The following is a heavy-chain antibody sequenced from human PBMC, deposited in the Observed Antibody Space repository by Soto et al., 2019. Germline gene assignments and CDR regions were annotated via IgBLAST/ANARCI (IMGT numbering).Heavy chain of an antibody. D-gene: IGHD1-1*01. CDR2: IYPSVSS. CDR1: GFAISRGDY. Sequence: SETLSLTCSVSGFAISRGDYWSWVRQPPGKGLEWIGSIYPSVSSYHNPSLATRLRLSIDTSKNQFTLNLTSVTAADTALYFCAREKVGTTFFDNWGQGIQVTVSS. V-gene: IGHV4-38-2*02. J-gene: IGHJ4*02. CDR3: AREKVGTTFFDN.